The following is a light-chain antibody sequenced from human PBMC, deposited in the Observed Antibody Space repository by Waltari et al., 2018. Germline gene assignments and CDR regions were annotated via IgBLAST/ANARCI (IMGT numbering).Light chain of an antibody. J-gene: IGLJ2*01. V-gene: IGLV3-19*01. CDR2: GKN. CDR1: SLRTYY. CDR3: NSRDISGDVI. Sequence: SSELTQDPTMSVALGQTVRITCQGASLRTYYGSWCRQKPGQAPILVLYGKNNRPSGIPDRFSASSSGNTASLTITGAQAEDEAVYYCNSRDISGDVIFGGGTKLTVL.